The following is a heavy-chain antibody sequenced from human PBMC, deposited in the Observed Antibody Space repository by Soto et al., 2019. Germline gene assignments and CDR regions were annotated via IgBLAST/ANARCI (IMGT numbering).Heavy chain of an antibody. J-gene: IGHJ4*02. CDR3: AKKVNSGSGSQFFDY. CDR2: FRSGGDDDTT. D-gene: IGHD3-10*01. CDR1: GFTFSSYS. V-gene: IGHV3-23*01. Sequence: GGSLRLSCAASGFTFSSYSMNWVRQAPGKGLEWVSGFRSGGDDDTTYYADSVRGRFTISRDNSKNTLFLQMNSLRAEDTAIYYCAKKVNSGSGSQFFDYWGQGTLVTVSS.